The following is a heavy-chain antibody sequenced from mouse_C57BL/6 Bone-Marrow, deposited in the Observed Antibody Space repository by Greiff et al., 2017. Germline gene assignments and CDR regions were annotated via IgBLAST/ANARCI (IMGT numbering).Heavy chain of an antibody. CDR1: GYAFSSSW. CDR3: ARGGLLRR. CDR2: IYPGDGDT. J-gene: IGHJ2*01. Sequence: VQVVESGPELVKPGASVKISCKASGYAFSSSWMNWVKQRPGKGLEWIGRIYPGDGDTNYNGKFKGKATLTADKSSSTAYMQLSSLTSEDSAVYFCARGGLLRRWGQGTTLTVSS. D-gene: IGHD1-2*01. V-gene: IGHV1-82*01.